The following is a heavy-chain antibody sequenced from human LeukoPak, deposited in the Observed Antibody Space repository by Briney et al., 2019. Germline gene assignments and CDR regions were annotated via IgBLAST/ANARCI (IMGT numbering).Heavy chain of an antibody. D-gene: IGHD6-13*01. CDR3: ARERSSSWTNWFDP. V-gene: IGHV3-7*01. Sequence: PGGSQRLSCAASGFTFSSYWMSWVRQAPGKGLEWVANIKQDGSEKYYVDSVKGRFTISRDNAKNSLYLQMNSLRAEDTAVYYCARERSSSWTNWFDPWGQGTLVTVSS. J-gene: IGHJ5*02. CDR2: IKQDGSEK. CDR1: GFTFSSYW.